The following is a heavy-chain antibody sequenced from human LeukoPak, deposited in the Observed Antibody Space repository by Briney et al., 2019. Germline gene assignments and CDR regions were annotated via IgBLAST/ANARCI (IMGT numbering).Heavy chain of an antibody. J-gene: IGHJ4*02. CDR2: IHTSGTT. Sequence: SETLSLTCTVSGGSISSYLWSWIRQPAGKGLEWLGRIHTSGTTTYSPSLQSRLTMSVDTSKKQISLRLSSVTAADTAVYYYATEQVSGSAWGFDSWGQGSLVTVSS. CDR3: ATEQVSGSAWGFDS. CDR1: GGSISSYL. V-gene: IGHV4-4*07. D-gene: IGHD6-19*01.